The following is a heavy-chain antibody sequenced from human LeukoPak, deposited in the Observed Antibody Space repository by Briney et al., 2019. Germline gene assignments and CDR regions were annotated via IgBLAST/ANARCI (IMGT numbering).Heavy chain of an antibody. V-gene: IGHV3-74*01. CDR2: INSDGSST. Sequence: GGSLRLSCAASGFTFSSYWMHWVRQAPGKGLVWVSRINSDGSSTSYADSVKGRFTISRDSAKNTLYLQMNSLRAEDTAVYYCARADSRYCSSTSCYRSYDYWGQGTLVTVSS. J-gene: IGHJ4*02. CDR1: GFTFSSYW. CDR3: ARADSRYCSSTSCYRSYDY. D-gene: IGHD2-2*01.